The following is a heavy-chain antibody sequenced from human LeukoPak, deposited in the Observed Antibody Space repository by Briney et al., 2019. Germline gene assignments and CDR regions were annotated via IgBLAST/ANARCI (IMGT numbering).Heavy chain of an antibody. CDR3: ARVAVSGSTGWFDS. Sequence: GGSLRLSCAGSGFALKSYSLTWVRQAPGKGLEWVSSISSTSDYIHYADSVKGRFTISRDNVDNVVYLEMNSLGAEDMATSYCARVAVSGSTGWFDSWGQGTLVIVSS. CDR2: ISSTSDYI. V-gene: IGHV3-21*01. D-gene: IGHD2-8*02. J-gene: IGHJ5*01. CDR1: GFALKSYS.